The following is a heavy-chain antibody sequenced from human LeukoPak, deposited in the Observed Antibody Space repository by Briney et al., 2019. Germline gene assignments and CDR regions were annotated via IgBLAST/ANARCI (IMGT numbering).Heavy chain of an antibody. CDR3: AKDPDCTSGICYTFFDY. V-gene: IGHV3-11*01. J-gene: IGHJ4*02. Sequence: GGSLRLSCAASGFTFSDYYMSWIRQAPGKGLEWVSYISSSGSTIYYADSVKGRFTISRDNSKNTLYLQMNSLRAEDTAVYYCAKDPDCTSGICYTFFDYWGQGTLVTVSS. CDR2: ISSSGSTI. D-gene: IGHD2-8*01. CDR1: GFTFSDYY.